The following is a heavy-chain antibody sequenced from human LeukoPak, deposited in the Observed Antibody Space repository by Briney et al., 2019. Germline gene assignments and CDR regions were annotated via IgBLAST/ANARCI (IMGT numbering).Heavy chain of an antibody. Sequence: PGGSLRPSCAASGFIFSPYWVTWVRQAPGMGLERVANMKEDGGEKFYVDSVRGRFTISRDNAKNSVYLQMNSLRVEDTGVYYCARVRTEWYIDLWGRGTLVTVST. CDR2: MKEDGGEK. V-gene: IGHV3-7*01. J-gene: IGHJ2*01. CDR3: ARVRTEWYIDL. CDR1: GFIFSPYW. D-gene: IGHD2-8*02.